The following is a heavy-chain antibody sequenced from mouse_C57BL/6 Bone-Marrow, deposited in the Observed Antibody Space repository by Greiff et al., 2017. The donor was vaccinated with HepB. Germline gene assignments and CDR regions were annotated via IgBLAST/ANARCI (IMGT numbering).Heavy chain of an antibody. D-gene: IGHD4-1*02. J-gene: IGHJ2*01. CDR1: GFTFSSYA. CDR3: ARDTFNWYFDY. CDR2: ISDGGSYT. Sequence: EVQLVESGGGLVKPGGSLKLSCAASGFTFSSYAMSWVRQTPEKRLEWVATISDGGSYTYYPDNVKGRFTISRDNAKNNLYLQMSHLKSEDTAMYYCARDTFNWYFDYWGQGTTLTVSS. V-gene: IGHV5-4*01.